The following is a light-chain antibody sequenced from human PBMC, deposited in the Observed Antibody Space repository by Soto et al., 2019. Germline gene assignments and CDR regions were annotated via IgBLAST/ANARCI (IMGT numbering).Light chain of an antibody. Sequence: DIQMTQSPSSLSASVWDRVTITCRASQSISGYLNWYQKKSGQAPRLLMYAASSLQSGVPSRFSGSGSGTDFTLTISSLQPDDFATYYCQQYNSYSPLTFGGGTKVDIK. CDR3: QQYNSYSPLT. J-gene: IGKJ4*01. V-gene: IGKV1-5*01. CDR2: AAS. CDR1: QSISGY.